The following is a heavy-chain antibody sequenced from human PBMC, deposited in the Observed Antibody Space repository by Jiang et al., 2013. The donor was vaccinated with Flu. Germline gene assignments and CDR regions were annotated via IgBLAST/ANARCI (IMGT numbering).Heavy chain of an antibody. J-gene: IGHJ4*02. CDR2: IDWDDDK. CDR3: ARTYRGLGSGSYSDYFDY. CDR1: GFSLSTSGMC. V-gene: IGHV2-70*11. Sequence: TQTLTLTCTFSGFSLSTSGMCVSWIRQPPGKALEWLARIDWDDDKYYSTSLKTRLTISKDTSKNQVVLTMTNMDPVDTATYYCARTYRGLGSGSYSDYFDYWGQGTLVTVSS. D-gene: IGHD3-10*01.